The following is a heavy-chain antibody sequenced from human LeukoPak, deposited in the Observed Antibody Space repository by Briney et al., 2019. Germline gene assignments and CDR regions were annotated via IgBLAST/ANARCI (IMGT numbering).Heavy chain of an antibody. J-gene: IGHJ4*02. CDR1: GDSINSDY. CDR2: IYYSGST. V-gene: IGHV4-59*04. D-gene: IGHD3-3*01. Sequence: SETLFLTCTVSGDSINSDYWNWIRQPPGKGLEWIGFIYYSGSTYYNPSLKSRVTISVDTSKNQFSPKLSSVTAADTAVYYCAGLGVVRIDYWGQGTLVTVSS. CDR3: AGLGVVRIDY.